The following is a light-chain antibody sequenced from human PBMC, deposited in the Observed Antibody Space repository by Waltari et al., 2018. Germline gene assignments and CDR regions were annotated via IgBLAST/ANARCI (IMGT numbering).Light chain of an antibody. CDR1: QSVSIH. J-gene: IGKJ4*01. V-gene: IGKV3-11*01. CDR3: QQYYTSPLT. Sequence: EIVLTQSPATLSLSPGERATLSCRASQSVSIHLAWYQQKPGQAPRLLISDASNRATGIPARFSGSGSGTDFTLTISSLEPEDVAVYYCQQYYTSPLTFGGGTKVEIK. CDR2: DAS.